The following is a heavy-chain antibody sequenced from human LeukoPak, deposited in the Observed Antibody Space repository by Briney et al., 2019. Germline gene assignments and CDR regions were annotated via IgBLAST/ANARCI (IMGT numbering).Heavy chain of an antibody. CDR1: GFTSSGSA. CDR3: TRYEAGFDY. D-gene: IGHD3-16*01. Sequence: RPGGSLRLSCAASGFTSSGSAMHWVRQASGKGLEWIGRMGSKANNNATAYAASVKGRFIISRDDSKNTAYLQMTSLEPEDTAMYYCTRYEAGFDYWGQGTLVTVSS. CDR2: MGSKANNNAT. V-gene: IGHV3-73*01. J-gene: IGHJ4*02.